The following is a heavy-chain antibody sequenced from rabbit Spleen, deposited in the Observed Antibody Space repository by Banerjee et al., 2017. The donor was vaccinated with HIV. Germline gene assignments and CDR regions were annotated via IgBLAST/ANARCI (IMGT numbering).Heavy chain of an antibody. CDR3: ARGSAAMTMVITGFYFNL. J-gene: IGHJ4*01. D-gene: IGHD2-1*01. Sequence: QEQLVESGGGLVQPGGSLTLTCTASGFSFSTSYYICWVRQAPGKGPEWIGCIYGGSSASTYYATWAKGRFTISKTSSTTVTLQMTSLTAADTATYFCARGSAAMTMVITGFYFNLWGQGTLVTVS. V-gene: IGHV1S45*01. CDR1: GFSFSTSYY. CDR2: IYGGSSAST.